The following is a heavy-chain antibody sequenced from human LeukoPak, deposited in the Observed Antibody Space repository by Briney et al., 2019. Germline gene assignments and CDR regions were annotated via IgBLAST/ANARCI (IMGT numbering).Heavy chain of an antibody. CDR2: ISSSGSTI. D-gene: IGHD6-13*01. V-gene: IGHV3-48*03. CDR1: GFTFSSYE. CDR3: ARIGASSWYEDY. J-gene: IGHJ4*02. Sequence: GSLRLSCAASGFTFSSYEMNWVRQAPGKGLEWVSYISSSGSTIYYADSVKGRFTISRDNAKNSLYLQMNSLRAEDTAVYYCARIGASSWYEDYWGQGTLVTVSS.